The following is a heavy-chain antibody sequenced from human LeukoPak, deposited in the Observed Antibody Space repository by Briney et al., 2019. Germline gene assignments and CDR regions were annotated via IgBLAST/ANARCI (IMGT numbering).Heavy chain of an antibody. CDR3: ARAFSMVRGVMNFDY. D-gene: IGHD3-10*01. CDR1: GFTVSSNY. CDR2: IYSGGST. J-gene: IGHJ4*02. Sequence: GGSLRLSCAASGFTVSSNYMSWVRQAPGKGLEWVSVIYSGGSTYYADSVKGRFTISRDNSKNTLYLQMNSLRAEDTAVYYCARAFSMVRGVMNFDYWGQGTLVTVSS. V-gene: IGHV3-53*01.